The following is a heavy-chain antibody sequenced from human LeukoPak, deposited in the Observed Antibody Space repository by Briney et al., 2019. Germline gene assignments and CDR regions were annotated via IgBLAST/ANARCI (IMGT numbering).Heavy chain of an antibody. J-gene: IGHJ5*02. V-gene: IGHV1-46*01. D-gene: IGHD1-26*01. CDR2: INPSGSST. CDR3: ARDNSVGDVAWWFDP. Sequence: AAVKVSCKASGYSFTSHYMHWVRQAPGQGLEWLGLINPSGSSTLYAQKFQGRVTMTRDMSTTTDYMELSSLRSEDTAVYYCARDNSVGDVAWWFDPWGQGTLVTVSS. CDR1: GYSFTSHY.